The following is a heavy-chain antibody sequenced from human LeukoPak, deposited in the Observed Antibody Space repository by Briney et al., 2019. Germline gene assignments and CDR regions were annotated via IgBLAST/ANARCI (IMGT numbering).Heavy chain of an antibody. Sequence: SETVSLTCAVYGGSFSGYYWSWIRQPPGKGLEWIGEINHSGSTNYNPSLKSRVTISVDTSKNQFSLRLSSVTAADTAVYYCARVGPPLDYWGQGTLVTVSS. V-gene: IGHV4-34*01. J-gene: IGHJ4*02. CDR2: INHSGST. CDR1: GGSFSGYY. CDR3: ARVGPPLDY.